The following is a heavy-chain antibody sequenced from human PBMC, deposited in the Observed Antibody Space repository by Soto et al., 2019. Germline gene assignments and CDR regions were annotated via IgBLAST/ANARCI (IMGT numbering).Heavy chain of an antibody. CDR1: GGSISSYY. J-gene: IGHJ4*02. CDR3: ARKAKYYYGSGSLYYFDY. CDR2: IYYSGST. Sequence: PSETLSLTCTVSGGSISSYYWSWIRQPPGKGLEWIGYIYYSGSTNYNPSLKSRVTISIDTSKNQFSLKLSSVTAADTAVYYCARKAKYYYGSGSLYYFDYWGQGTLVTVSS. D-gene: IGHD3-10*01. V-gene: IGHV4-59*12.